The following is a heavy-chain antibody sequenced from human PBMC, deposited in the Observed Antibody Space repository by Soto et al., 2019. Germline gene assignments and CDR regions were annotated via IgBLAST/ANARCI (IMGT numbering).Heavy chain of an antibody. CDR1: GFTSTNYV. CDR3: AKDRVGGVPDAFDI. V-gene: IGHV3-23*01. J-gene: IGHJ3*02. CDR2: ISGSGTTT. Sequence: PGGSLRLSCAASGFTSTNYVMNWVRHAPGKGLEWVSSISGSGTTTFYADSVKGRFIISRDNSKNTLYLQMNSLRAEDTALYYCAKDRVGGVPDAFDIWGQGTMVTVSS. D-gene: IGHD2-8*01.